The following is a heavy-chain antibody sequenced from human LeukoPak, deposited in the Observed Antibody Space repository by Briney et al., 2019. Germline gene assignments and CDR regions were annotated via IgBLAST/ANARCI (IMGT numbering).Heavy chain of an antibody. Sequence: SETLSLTCAVYGGSFSGYYWSWIRQPPGKGLEWIGEINHSGSTYYNPSLKSRVTISVDTSKNQFSLKLSSVTAADTAVYYCAIRTTEHYYYYYMDVWGKGTTVTVSS. CDR2: INHSGST. D-gene: IGHD4-17*01. CDR1: GGSFSGYY. J-gene: IGHJ6*03. V-gene: IGHV4-34*01. CDR3: AIRTTEHYYYYYMDV.